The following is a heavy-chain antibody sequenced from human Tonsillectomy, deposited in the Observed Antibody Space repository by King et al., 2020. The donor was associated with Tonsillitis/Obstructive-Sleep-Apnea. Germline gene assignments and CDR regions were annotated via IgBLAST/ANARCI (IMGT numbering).Heavy chain of an antibody. J-gene: IGHJ5*02. V-gene: IGHV4-31*03. CDR2: IYYSGST. CDR1: GGSISSGGYY. CDR3: ARELPYCTNGVCSGHNWLDP. Sequence: VQLQESGPGLVKPSQTLSLTCTVSGGSISSGGYYWSWIRQHPGKGLEWIGYIYYSGSTYYNPSLESRLTISLDTSKNQFSLKLSSVTAADTAVYYCARELPYCTNGVCSGHNWLDPWGQGPLVTVSS. D-gene: IGHD2-8*01.